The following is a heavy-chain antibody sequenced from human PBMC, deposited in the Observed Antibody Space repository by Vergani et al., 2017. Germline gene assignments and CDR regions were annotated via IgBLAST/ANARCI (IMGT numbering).Heavy chain of an antibody. CDR3: ARDENTMIVVADINHYNWFDP. D-gene: IGHD3-22*01. V-gene: IGHV1-46*03. CDR2: INPSGGST. J-gene: IGHJ5*02. CDR1: GYTFTSYY. Sequence: QVQVVQSGAEVKKSGASVKVSCKTSGYTFTSYYMHWVRQAPGQGLEWMGIINPSGGSTSYAQKFQGRVTMTRDTSTSTVYMELSSLRSEDTAVYYCARDENTMIVVADINHYNWFDPWGQGTLVTVSS.